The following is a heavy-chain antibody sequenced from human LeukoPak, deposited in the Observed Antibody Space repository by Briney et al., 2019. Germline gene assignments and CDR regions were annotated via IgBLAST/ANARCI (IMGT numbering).Heavy chain of an antibody. Sequence: GGSLRLSCAASVFTFSSDSMNWVRQAPGKGLEWVSSISSSSSYIYYADSVKGRFTISRDNAKNSLYLQMNSLRAEDTAVYYCARALAYAFWSGTNYYGMDVWGQGTTVTVSS. CDR1: VFTFSSDS. CDR3: ARALAYAFWSGTNYYGMDV. J-gene: IGHJ6*02. CDR2: ISSSSSYI. D-gene: IGHD3-3*01. V-gene: IGHV3-21*01.